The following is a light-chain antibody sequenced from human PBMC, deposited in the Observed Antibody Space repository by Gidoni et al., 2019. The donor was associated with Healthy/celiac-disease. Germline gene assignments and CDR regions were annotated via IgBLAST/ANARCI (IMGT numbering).Light chain of an antibody. J-gene: IGLJ2*01. V-gene: IGLV2-14*01. CDR2: DDS. CDR1: SSDVGGYNY. CDR3: SSYTSSSTLV. Sequence: HSALTQPASVSGSPGQSITISCTGTSSDVGGYNYVSWYQQHPGKAPKLMIYDDSNRPSGVSNRFSGSKSGNTASLTISGLQAEDEADYYCSSYTSSSTLVFGGGTKLTVL.